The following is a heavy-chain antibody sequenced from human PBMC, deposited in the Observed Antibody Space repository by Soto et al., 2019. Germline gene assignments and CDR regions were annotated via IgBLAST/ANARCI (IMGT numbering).Heavy chain of an antibody. Sequence: PGGSLRLSCAASGFPFSIYAIHLVRQSPGKGLEWAAVMSYDGRKKYYADSMKGRFTISRDNSKNTLYLQMNSLRADDTDVYYCARQDHSGEGWFDTWGQGTLVTVSP. CDR1: GFPFSIYA. CDR3: ARQDHSGEGWFDT. V-gene: IGHV3-30*04. J-gene: IGHJ5*02. D-gene: IGHD2-15*01. CDR2: MSYDGRKK.